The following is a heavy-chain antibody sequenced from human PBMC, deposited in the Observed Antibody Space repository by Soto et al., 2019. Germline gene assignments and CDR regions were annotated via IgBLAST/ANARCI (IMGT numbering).Heavy chain of an antibody. J-gene: IGHJ4*02. CDR2: IWFDGSNK. V-gene: IGHV3-33*01. CDR1: GFTFSSYA. CDR3: ARGQLPAATTYFDF. D-gene: IGHD2-15*01. Sequence: GGSLRLSCAASGFTFSSYAIHWVRQAPGKGLEWVAIIWFDGSNKYYADSVEGRFSISRDNSKNTLFLQMDSLRAEDTAVYYCARGQLPAATTYFDFWGQGALVTVSS.